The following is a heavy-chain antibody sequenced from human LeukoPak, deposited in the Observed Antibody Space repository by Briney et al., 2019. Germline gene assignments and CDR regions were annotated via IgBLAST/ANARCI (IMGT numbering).Heavy chain of an antibody. CDR1: GFTFRSYS. Sequence: PGGSLRLSCAASGFTFRSYSMSWVRQAPGKGLEWVSAISGSGGSTYYADSVKGRFTISRDNSKNTLYLQMNSLRAEDTAVYYCAKDNYDSSGLNWFDPWGQGTLVTVSS. CDR3: AKDNYDSSGLNWFDP. CDR2: ISGSGGST. D-gene: IGHD3-22*01. J-gene: IGHJ5*02. V-gene: IGHV3-23*01.